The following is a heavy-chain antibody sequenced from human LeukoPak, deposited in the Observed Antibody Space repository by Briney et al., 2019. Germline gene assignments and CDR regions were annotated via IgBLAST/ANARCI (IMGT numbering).Heavy chain of an antibody. Sequence: GGSLRLSCAASGFTFSNYAMSWVRQAPGKGLDLVSIISGSGDNTHYADSVKGRFTISRDNSKNTLYLQMKTLRAEDTAIYYCARRGWLINFDYWGQGTLVTVSS. CDR3: ARRGWLINFDY. D-gene: IGHD5-12*01. CDR1: GFTFSNYA. CDR2: ISGSGDNT. J-gene: IGHJ4*02. V-gene: IGHV3-23*01.